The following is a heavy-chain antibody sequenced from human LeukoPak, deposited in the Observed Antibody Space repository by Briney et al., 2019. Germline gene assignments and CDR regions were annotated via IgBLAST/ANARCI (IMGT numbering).Heavy chain of an antibody. Sequence: GASVKVSCKASGYTFTSYGISWVRQAPGQGLEWMGWISAYNGNTNYAQKLQGRVTVTTDTSTSTAYMELRSLRSDDTAVYYCARVGYRETYPLGTAYGDYYNWFDPWGQGTLVTVSS. D-gene: IGHD4-17*01. V-gene: IGHV1-18*01. J-gene: IGHJ5*02. CDR1: GYTFTSYG. CDR2: ISAYNGNT. CDR3: ARVGYRETYPLGTAYGDYYNWFDP.